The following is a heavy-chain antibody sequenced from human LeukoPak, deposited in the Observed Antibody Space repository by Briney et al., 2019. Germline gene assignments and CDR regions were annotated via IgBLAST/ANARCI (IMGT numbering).Heavy chain of an antibody. CDR1: GYTFTSYY. Sequence: ASVKVSCKASGYTFTSYYMHWVRQAPGQGLEWMGIINPSGGSTSYAQKFQGRVTMTRDTSTSTVYMELSSLRSEDMAVYYCARVQAAMVLVHAFDIWGQGTMVTVSS. V-gene: IGHV1-46*01. D-gene: IGHD5-18*01. CDR2: INPSGGST. CDR3: ARVQAAMVLVHAFDI. J-gene: IGHJ3*02.